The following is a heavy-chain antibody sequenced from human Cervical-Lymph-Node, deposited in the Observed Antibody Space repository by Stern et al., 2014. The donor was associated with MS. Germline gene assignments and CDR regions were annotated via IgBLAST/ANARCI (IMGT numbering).Heavy chain of an antibody. CDR1: GGIFSSFA. Sequence: QVQLVQSGAEAKKPGSSVRVSCKASGGIFSSFAISWVRQAPGQGLEWMGGIIPMFGNANYAQKFQGRVTITADDSTTTAYMEVSSLRYEDTAVYYCASSVGELTPEAVWGQGTTVTVFS. V-gene: IGHV1-69*01. CDR3: ASSVGELTPEAV. D-gene: IGHD3-10*01. J-gene: IGHJ6*02. CDR2: IIPMFGNA.